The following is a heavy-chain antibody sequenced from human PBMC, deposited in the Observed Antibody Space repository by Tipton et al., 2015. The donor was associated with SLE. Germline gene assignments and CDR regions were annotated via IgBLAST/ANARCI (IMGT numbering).Heavy chain of an antibody. V-gene: IGHV4-39*01. J-gene: IGHJ5*02. CDR2: IHYSGST. Sequence: TLSLTCTVSGGSVNSGSLYWNWIRQSPGKGLEWIASIHYSGSTYYHPSLKSRVTISVDTSKNQFSLKLSSVTAADTAVYYCARGRGAIFGVVTPWFDPWGQGPLVPVSS. CDR1: GGSVNSGSLY. D-gene: IGHD3-3*01. CDR3: ARGRGAIFGVVTPWFDP.